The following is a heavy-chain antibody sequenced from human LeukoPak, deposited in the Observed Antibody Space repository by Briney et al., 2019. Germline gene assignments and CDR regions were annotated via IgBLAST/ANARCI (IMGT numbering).Heavy chain of an antibody. CDR2: INHSGST. V-gene: IGHV4-34*01. D-gene: IGHD5-12*01. J-gene: IGHJ4*02. Sequence: SETLSLTCAVYGGSFSGYYWSWIRQPPGKGLEWIGEINHSGSTNYNPSLKSRVTISVDTSKNQFSLKLSSVTAADTVVYYCARERDGYNSHFDYWGQGTLVTVSS. CDR1: GGSFSGYY. CDR3: ARERDGYNSHFDY.